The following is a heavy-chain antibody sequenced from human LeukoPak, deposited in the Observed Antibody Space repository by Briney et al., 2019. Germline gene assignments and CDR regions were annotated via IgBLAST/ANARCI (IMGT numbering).Heavy chain of an antibody. V-gene: IGHV3-23*01. CDR1: GVTFRNYA. CDR2: ISGSGGST. Sequence: GGSLRLSCAASGVTFRNYAMSWFRQAPGEGLEWVSGISGSGGSTYYADSVKGRFTISRDNSKNTLFLQMNSLRAEDTAIYYCAKGSILAGYSNFDYWGQGTLVTVSS. CDR3: AKGSILAGYSNFDY. D-gene: IGHD3-9*01. J-gene: IGHJ4*02.